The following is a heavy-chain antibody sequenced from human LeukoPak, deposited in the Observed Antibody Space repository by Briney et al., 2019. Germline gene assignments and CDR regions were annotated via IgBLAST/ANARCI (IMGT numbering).Heavy chain of an antibody. V-gene: IGHV4-59*12. J-gene: IGHJ4*02. D-gene: IGHD6-13*01. CDR2: IFYSGST. CDR1: GGSISSYY. Sequence: SETLSLTCTVSGGSISSYYWSWIRQPPGKGLEWSGYIFYSGSTYYNPSLKSRVTISVDTSKNQFSLKLSSVTAADTAVYYCARGSWAAAFYYWGQGTLVTVSS. CDR3: ARGSWAAAFYY.